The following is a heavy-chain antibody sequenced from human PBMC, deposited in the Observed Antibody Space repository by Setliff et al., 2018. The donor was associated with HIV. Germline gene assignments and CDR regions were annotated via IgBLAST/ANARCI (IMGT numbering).Heavy chain of an antibody. Sequence: SETLSLTCAVYGGSFNGYSWTWIRQPPGKGLEWIGGINHSGSTNYNPSLKNRVTISVDTSKSQFSLHLTSVTAADTAVYYCARAEGDAYNSLPYFDSWGPGALVTVSS. CDR1: GGSFNGYS. CDR3: ARAEGDAYNSLPYFDS. CDR2: INHSGST. V-gene: IGHV4-34*01. D-gene: IGHD1-1*01. J-gene: IGHJ4*02.